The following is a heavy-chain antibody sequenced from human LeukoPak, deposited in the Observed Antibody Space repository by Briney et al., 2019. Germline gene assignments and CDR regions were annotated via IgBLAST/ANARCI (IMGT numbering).Heavy chain of an antibody. D-gene: IGHD3-10*01. Sequence: GSLRLSCAASGFTFSSYWMHWVRQAPGKGLVWVSRINPDGSTTTYADSVRGRFTISRDNSKNTLYLQVNSLSSEDTAVYYCARDGSGTYSYYMDVWGKGTTVTVSS. CDR3: ARDGSGTYSYYMDV. CDR1: GFTFSSYW. V-gene: IGHV3-74*01. CDR2: INPDGSTT. J-gene: IGHJ6*03.